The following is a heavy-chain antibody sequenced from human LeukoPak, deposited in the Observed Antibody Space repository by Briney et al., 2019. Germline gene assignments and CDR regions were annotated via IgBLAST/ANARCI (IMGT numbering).Heavy chain of an antibody. Sequence: SVKVSCKASGGTFSSYAISWVRQAPGQGLEWMGGIIPIFGTANYAQKFQGRVTITADESTSTAYMELSSLRSEDTAVYYCARDYGGKPDAFDIWGQGTMVTVSS. V-gene: IGHV1-69*13. J-gene: IGHJ3*02. CDR2: IIPIFGTA. CDR3: ARDYGGKPDAFDI. CDR1: GGTFSSYA. D-gene: IGHD4-23*01.